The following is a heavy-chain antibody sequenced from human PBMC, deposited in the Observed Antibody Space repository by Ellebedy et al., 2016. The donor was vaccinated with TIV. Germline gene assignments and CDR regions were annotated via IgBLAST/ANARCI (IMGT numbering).Heavy chain of an antibody. CDR1: GYSFTSHG. CDR3: ARGAMALS. Sequence: AASVKVSCKASGYSFTSHGITWVRQAPGQGLQWMGWVTAYNRDTYYAQNFQGRVTFTTDTSSSTAYLELRSLTSNDTSVYYCARGAMALSWGQGTLVTVSS. V-gene: IGHV1-18*01. CDR2: VTAYNRDT. D-gene: IGHD5-24*01. J-gene: IGHJ5*02.